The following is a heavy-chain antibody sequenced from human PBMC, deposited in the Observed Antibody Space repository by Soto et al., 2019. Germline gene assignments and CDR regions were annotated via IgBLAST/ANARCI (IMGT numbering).Heavy chain of an antibody. J-gene: IGHJ4*02. CDR3: ARDVSSEYASILDV. V-gene: IGHV3-23*01. D-gene: IGHD3-3*01. Sequence: EVQLLESGGGLVQPGGSLRLSCTASGFTFSNYAMSWVRQAPGKGLEWVSAITRTDSTYYADSVKGRFTISRDNSRNTLYLQMTSVRVDDTAVYFCARDVSSEYASILDVWGRGARVTVSS. CDR1: GFTFSNYA. CDR2: ITRTDST.